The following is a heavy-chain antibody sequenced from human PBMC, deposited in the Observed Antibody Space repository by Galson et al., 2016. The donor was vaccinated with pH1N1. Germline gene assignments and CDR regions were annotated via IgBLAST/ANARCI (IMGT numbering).Heavy chain of an antibody. J-gene: IGHJ5*02. V-gene: IGHV3-23*01. Sequence: SLRLSCAASGFSFSAYAMSWVRQAPGKRPEWVSGISGSVENTIYAHSVKGRFTISRDNSKTTTFLQMDNLSAEDTAVYYCANSGRTARQNLATRDCMDAWGQGTPVTVSS. CDR2: ISGSVENT. CDR1: GFSFSAYA. D-gene: IGHD2-21*02. CDR3: ANSGRTARQNLATRDCMDA.